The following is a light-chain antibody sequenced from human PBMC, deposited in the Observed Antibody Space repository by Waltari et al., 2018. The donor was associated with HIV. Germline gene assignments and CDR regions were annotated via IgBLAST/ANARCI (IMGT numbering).Light chain of an antibody. CDR1: QTISSTY. CDR2: GAS. Sequence: EIALTQSPGTLSLSPGERATLSCRSSQTISSTYLAWYHQKPGQAPRLLIYGASSRATGIPDRFSGSGSGTDFTLTISSLEPEDCAVYYCQQYIGSPRTFGQGTKVELK. V-gene: IGKV3-20*01. J-gene: IGKJ1*01. CDR3: QQYIGSPRT.